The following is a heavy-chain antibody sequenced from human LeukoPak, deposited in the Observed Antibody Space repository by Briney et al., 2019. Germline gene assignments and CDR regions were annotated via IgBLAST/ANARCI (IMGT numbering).Heavy chain of an antibody. CDR1: GFTASGSW. D-gene: IGHD2-15*01. CDR3: VSWSGYGAY. J-gene: IGHJ4*02. CDR2: INQAGSDK. V-gene: IGHV3-7*01. Sequence: GSLRLSCAASGFTASGSWMSWIRQAPGKGLEWVAHINQAGSDKYYVDSVKGRFTISRDNAENSLFLQMNSLRAEDTAVYYCVSWSGYGAYWGQGTLVTVSS.